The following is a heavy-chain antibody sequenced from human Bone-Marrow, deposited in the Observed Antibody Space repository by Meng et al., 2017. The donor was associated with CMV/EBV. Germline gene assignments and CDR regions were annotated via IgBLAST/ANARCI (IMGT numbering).Heavy chain of an antibody. CDR2: IKQDGSEK. Sequence: GESLKISCAASGFTFSSYWMSWVRQAPGKGLEWVANIKQDGSEKYYVDSVKGRFTISRGNAKNSLYLQMNSLRAEDTAVYYCARGEGGFWSGYSGSNWFDPWGQGTRVTGSS. CDR3: ARGEGGFWSGYSGSNWFDP. V-gene: IGHV3-7*01. J-gene: IGHJ5*02. D-gene: IGHD3-3*01. CDR1: GFTFSSYW.